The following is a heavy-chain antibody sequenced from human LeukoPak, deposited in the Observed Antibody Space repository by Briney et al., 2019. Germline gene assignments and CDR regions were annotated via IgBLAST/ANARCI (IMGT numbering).Heavy chain of an antibody. CDR1: GFTFSSYA. V-gene: IGHV3-23*01. CDR3: AKGRTAGGTGQGDF. D-gene: IGHD6-13*01. J-gene: IGHJ4*02. CDR2: ISNSGGST. Sequence: PGGSLRLSCAASGFTFSSYAMTWVRQAPGKGLEWVSGISNSGGSTYYADSVKGRFTISRDNSENTLFLQMDSLRAEDTAVYYCAKGRTAGGTGQGDFWGQGTLVTVSS.